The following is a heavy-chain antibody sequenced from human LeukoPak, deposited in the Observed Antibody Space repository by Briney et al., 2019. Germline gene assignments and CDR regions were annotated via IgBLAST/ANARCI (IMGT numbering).Heavy chain of an antibody. V-gene: IGHV3-48*01. Sequence: GGSLRLSCAASGFTFSSYSRNWVRQAPGKGLEWISYISSSSSTIYYADSVKGRFTISRDNAKNSLYLQMNSLTAEDTAVYYCARDPPSGTTDFQHWGQGTLVTVSS. CDR3: ARDPPSGTTDFQH. CDR2: ISSSSSTI. CDR1: GFTFSSYS. J-gene: IGHJ1*01. D-gene: IGHD1-7*01.